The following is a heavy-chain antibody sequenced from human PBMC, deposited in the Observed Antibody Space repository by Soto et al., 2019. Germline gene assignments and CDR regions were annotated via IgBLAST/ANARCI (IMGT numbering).Heavy chain of an antibody. CDR2: IIPIFGTA. D-gene: IGHD3-22*01. V-gene: IGHV1-69*06. CDR1: GGTFSSYA. Sequence: GASVKVSFKASGGTFSSYAISWVRQAPGQGLEWMGGIIPIFGTANYAQKFQGRVTITADKSTSTAYMELSSLRSEDTAVYYCARGSRNYYDSSGYYGYWGQGTLVTVSS. CDR3: ARGSRNYYDSSGYYGY. J-gene: IGHJ4*02.